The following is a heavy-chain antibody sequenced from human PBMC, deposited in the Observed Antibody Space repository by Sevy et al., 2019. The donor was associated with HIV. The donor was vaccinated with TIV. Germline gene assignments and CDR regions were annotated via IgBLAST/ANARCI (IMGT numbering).Heavy chain of an antibody. D-gene: IGHD6-13*01. CDR3: AGLIAAAVDYYYYVDV. Sequence: GGSLRLSCAASGFTFSSYAMHWVRQAPGKGLEWVAVISYDGSNKYYADSVKGRLTISRDNSKNTLYLQMNSLRAEDTAVYYCAGLIAAAVDYYYYVDVWGKGTTVTVSS. J-gene: IGHJ6*03. CDR1: GFTFSSYA. V-gene: IGHV3-30-3*01. CDR2: ISYDGSNK.